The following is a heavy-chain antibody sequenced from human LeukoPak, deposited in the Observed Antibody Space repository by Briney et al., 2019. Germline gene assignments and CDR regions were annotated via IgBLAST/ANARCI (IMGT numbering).Heavy chain of an antibody. CDR1: GITFSSYA. D-gene: IGHD3-10*01. CDR2: ISGSGGST. Sequence: GGSLRLSCAASGITFSSYAMSWVRQAPGKGLEWVSAISGSGGSTYYADSVKGRFTISRDNSKNTLYLQMNSLRAEDTAVYYCAKSSHGGYYFDYWGQGTLVTVSS. J-gene: IGHJ4*02. CDR3: AKSSHGGYYFDY. V-gene: IGHV3-23*01.